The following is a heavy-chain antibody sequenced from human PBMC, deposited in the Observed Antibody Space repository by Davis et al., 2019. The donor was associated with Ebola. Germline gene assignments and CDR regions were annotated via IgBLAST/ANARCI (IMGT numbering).Heavy chain of an antibody. CDR2: IDWDDDK. J-gene: IGHJ4*02. V-gene: IGHV2-70*01. CDR3: ARTLTYYDYIWGSYRYTRYLDY. CDR1: GFSLSTSGMC. D-gene: IGHD3-16*02. Sequence: SGPTLVKPTQTLTLTCTFSGFSLSTSGMCVSWIRQPPGKALEWLALIDWDDDKYYSTSLKTRLTISKDTSKNQVVLTMTNMDPVDTATYYCARTLTYYDYIWGSYRYTRYLDYWGQGTLVTVSS.